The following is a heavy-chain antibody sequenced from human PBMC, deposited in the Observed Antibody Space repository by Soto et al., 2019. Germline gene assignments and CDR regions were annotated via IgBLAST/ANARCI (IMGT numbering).Heavy chain of an antibody. CDR2: INHSGST. CDR1: GGSFSGYY. J-gene: IGHJ4*02. D-gene: IGHD3-10*01. Sequence: QVQLQQWGAGLLKPSETLSLTCAVYGGSFSGYYWSWIRQPPGKGLEWIGEINHSGSTNYNPSLKSRVTISVDTSKNQFSLKLSSVTAADTAVYYCARLTPGQYYYGSGSYYIDYWGQGTLVTASS. V-gene: IGHV4-34*01. CDR3: ARLTPGQYYYGSGSYYIDY.